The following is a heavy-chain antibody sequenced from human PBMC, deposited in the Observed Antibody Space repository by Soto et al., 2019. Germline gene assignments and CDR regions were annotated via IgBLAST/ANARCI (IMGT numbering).Heavy chain of an antibody. D-gene: IGHD3-3*01. J-gene: IGHJ3*02. Sequence: GGSLRLSCAASGFTFDDYAMHWVRQAPGKGLEWVSGISWNSGSIGYADSVKGRFTISRDNAKNSLYLQMNSLRAEDTALYYCAKDREKVTYYDFWSGYHDAFDIWGQGTMVTVSS. CDR3: AKDREKVTYYDFWSGYHDAFDI. CDR1: GFTFDDYA. V-gene: IGHV3-9*01. CDR2: ISWNSGSI.